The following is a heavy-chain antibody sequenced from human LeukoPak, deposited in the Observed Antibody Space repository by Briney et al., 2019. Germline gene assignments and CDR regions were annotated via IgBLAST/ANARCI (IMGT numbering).Heavy chain of an antibody. V-gene: IGHV1-8*01. CDR1: GYTFTSYD. D-gene: IGHD3-16*01. Sequence: GASVKVSCKASGYTFTSYDINWVRQPTGQGLELMGWMNPNSGNTGYSHKFQVRGTMTRNTSISTAYMELSSLRSEDTAVYYCVRGQGGVDYWGQGTLVTVSS. CDR2: MNPNSGNT. CDR3: VRGQGGVDY. J-gene: IGHJ4*02.